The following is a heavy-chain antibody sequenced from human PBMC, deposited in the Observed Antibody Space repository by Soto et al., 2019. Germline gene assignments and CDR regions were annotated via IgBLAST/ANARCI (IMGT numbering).Heavy chain of an antibody. J-gene: IGHJ4*02. CDR3: AKDLSGY. CDR1: GFTFSSYG. V-gene: IGHV3-30*18. CDR2: ISYDGSNK. D-gene: IGHD3-10*01. Sequence: RLSCAASGFTFSSYGMHWVRQAPGKGLEWVAVISYDGSNKYYADSVKGRFTISRDNSKNTLYLQMNSLRAEDTAVYYCAKDLSGYLGQGTLVTVSS.